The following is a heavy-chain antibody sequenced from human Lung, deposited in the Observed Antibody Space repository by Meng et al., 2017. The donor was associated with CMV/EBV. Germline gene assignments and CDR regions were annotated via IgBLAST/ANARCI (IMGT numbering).Heavy chain of an antibody. CDR2: IYHSGST. D-gene: IGHD6-19*01. V-gene: IGHV4-4*02. J-gene: IGHJ4*02. CDR3: ASFPPPGKQWLVTDY. Sequence: QGRRQESGRGLVKPSGTLSLTCAVSGGSISSSNWWSWVRQPPGKGLEWIGEIYHSGSTNYNPSLKSRVTISVDKSKNQFSLKLSSVTAADTAVYYCASFPPPGKQWLVTDYWGQGTLVTVSS. CDR1: GGSISSSNW.